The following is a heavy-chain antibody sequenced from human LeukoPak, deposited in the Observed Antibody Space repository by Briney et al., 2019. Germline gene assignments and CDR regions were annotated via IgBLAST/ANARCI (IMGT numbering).Heavy chain of an antibody. J-gene: IGHJ4*02. V-gene: IGHV3-23*01. CDR3: AKGPLAYFDY. CDR1: GFTFRSHA. Sequence: GGSLRLSCVGSGFTFRSHAMSWVRQAPEKGLEFVSGIYENGGTTYYADSVKGRFSISRDNSKNTLYLQMNSLRAEDTAVYYCAKGPLAYFDYWGQGTLVTVSS. CDR2: IYENGGTT.